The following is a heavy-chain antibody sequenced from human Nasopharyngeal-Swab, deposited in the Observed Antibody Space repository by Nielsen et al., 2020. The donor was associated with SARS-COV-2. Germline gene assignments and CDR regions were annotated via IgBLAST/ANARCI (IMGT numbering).Heavy chain of an antibody. J-gene: IGHJ4*02. V-gene: IGHV3-23*01. D-gene: IGHD2-2*01. CDR2: ISLSGGGT. CDR3: AKGRTYCSGTSCFSFDS. CDR1: GFTFSSYA. Sequence: GGSLRLSCAASGFTFSSYAMSWVRQAPGKGLEWVSGISLSGGGTYYADSVKGRFTTSRDNSKDTLNLQMHSLRAEDTAVYYCAKGRTYCSGTSCFSFDSWGQGTMVTVSS.